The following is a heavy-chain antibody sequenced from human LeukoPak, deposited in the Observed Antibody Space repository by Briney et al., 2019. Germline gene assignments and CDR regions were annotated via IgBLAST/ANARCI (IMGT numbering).Heavy chain of an antibody. CDR1: GYTFTSYY. CDR2: ISAYNGNT. CDR3: ARDLSSGWFRMNDY. D-gene: IGHD6-19*01. Sequence: ASVKVSCKASGYTFTSYYMHWVRQAPGQGLEWMGWISAYNGNTNYAQKLQGRVTMTTDTSTSTAYMELRSLRSDDTAVYYCARDLSSGWFRMNDYWGQGTLVTVSS. J-gene: IGHJ4*02. V-gene: IGHV1-18*04.